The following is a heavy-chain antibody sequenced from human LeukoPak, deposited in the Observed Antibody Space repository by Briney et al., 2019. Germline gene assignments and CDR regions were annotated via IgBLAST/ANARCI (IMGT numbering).Heavy chain of an antibody. CDR1: GGSISSSSYY. CDR2: LYYSGST. V-gene: IGHV4-39*01. D-gene: IGHD3-10*01. Sequence: PSETLSLTCTVSGGSISSSSYYWGWIRQPPGKGLEWIGSLYYSGSTYYNPSLKSRVTISVDTSKNQFSLKLSPVTAADTAVYYCARGGSGSYPNWFDPGGQGTLVTVSS. J-gene: IGHJ5*02. CDR3: ARGGSGSYPNWFDP.